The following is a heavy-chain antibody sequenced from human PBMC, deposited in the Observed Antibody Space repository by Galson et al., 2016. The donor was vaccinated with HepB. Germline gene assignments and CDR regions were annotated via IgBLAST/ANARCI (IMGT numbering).Heavy chain of an antibody. D-gene: IGHD2-15*01. CDR2: INNDGGT. J-gene: IGHJ6*02. CDR3: ARDLRWMDV. Sequence: SLRLSCAVSGFTFSSYWMHWVRQAPGKGLVWVSRINNDGGTTYAQKYQGRVTMTRDTSSSTVYMELSSLRFEDTAVYYCARDLRWMDVWGQGTTVTVSS. CDR1: GFTFSSYW. V-gene: IGHV3-74*01.